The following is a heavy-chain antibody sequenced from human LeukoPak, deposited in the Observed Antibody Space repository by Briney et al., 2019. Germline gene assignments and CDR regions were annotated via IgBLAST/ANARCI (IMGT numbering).Heavy chain of an antibody. J-gene: IGHJ6*03. D-gene: IGHD5-12*01. CDR1: GGSISSSSSY. CDR3: AREEGGYDSIEGDYYYYMDV. V-gene: IGHV4-39*07. CDR2: VSSSGTT. Sequence: PSETLSLTCTVSGGSISSSSSYWGWIRQPPGKGLEWIGSVSSSGTTYYNPSLKSRVTISEDTSKNQFSLKLSSVTAADTAVYYCAREEGGYDSIEGDYYYYMDVWGKGTTVTVSS.